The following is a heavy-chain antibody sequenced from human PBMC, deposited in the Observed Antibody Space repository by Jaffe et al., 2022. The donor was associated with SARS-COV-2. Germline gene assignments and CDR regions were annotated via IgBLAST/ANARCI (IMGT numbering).Heavy chain of an antibody. V-gene: IGHV3-30*03. CDR1: GFTFSSYG. D-gene: IGHD1-1*01. CDR3: AGGEGTGSFDY. CDR2: ISYDGSNK. J-gene: IGHJ4*02. Sequence: QVQLVESGGGVVQPGRSLRLSCAASGFTFSSYGMHWVRQAPGKGLEWVAVISYDGSNKYYADSVKGRFTISRDNSKNTLYLQMNSLRAEDTAVYYCAGGEGTGSFDYWGQGTLVTVSS.